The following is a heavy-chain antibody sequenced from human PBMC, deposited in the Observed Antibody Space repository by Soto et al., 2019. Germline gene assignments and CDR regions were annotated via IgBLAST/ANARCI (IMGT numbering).Heavy chain of an antibody. J-gene: IGHJ6*03. V-gene: IGHV5-51*01. D-gene: IGHD3-10*01. CDR2: IYPGDSDT. CDR3: ARQQSGTYQGDYYYYYMDV. CDR1: GYSFTSYW. Sequence: GESLKISCKGSGYSFTSYWIGWVRQMPGKGLEWMGIIYPGDSDTRYSPSFQGQVTISADKSISTAYLQWSSLKASDTAMYYCARQQSGTYQGDYYYYYMDVWGKGTTVTVSS.